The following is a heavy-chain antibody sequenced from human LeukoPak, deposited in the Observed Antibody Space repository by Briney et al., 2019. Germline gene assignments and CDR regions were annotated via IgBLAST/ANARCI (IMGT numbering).Heavy chain of an antibody. CDR2: ISYDGSNK. Sequence: PGGSLRLSCAASGFTFSSYAMHWVRQAPGKGLEWVAVISYDGSNKYYADSVKGRFTISRDNSKNTLYLQMNSLRAEDTAVYYCAKDRWFGRDPVFDYWGQGTLVTVSS. D-gene: IGHD3-10*01. CDR1: GFTFSSYA. CDR3: AKDRWFGRDPVFDY. J-gene: IGHJ4*02. V-gene: IGHV3-30*04.